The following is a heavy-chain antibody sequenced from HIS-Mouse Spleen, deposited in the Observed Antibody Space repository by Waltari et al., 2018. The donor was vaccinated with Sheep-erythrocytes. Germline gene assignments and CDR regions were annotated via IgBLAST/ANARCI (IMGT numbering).Heavy chain of an antibody. Sequence: QVQLVQYGAEVKKPGASVKVSCKASGYPFTSYDINWVRQATGQGLEWMGWENATRGNTGYAQKFHGRVTMTRNTSISTAYMELGSLRSEDTAVYYCARVASGATFDYWGQGTLVTVSS. CDR3: ARVASGATFDY. V-gene: IGHV1-8*01. D-gene: IGHD1-26*01. J-gene: IGHJ4*02. CDR1: GYPFTSYD. CDR2: ENATRGNT.